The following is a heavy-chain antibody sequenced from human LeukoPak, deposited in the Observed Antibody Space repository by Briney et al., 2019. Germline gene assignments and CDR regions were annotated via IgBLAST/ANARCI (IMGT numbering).Heavy chain of an antibody. Sequence: SETLSLTCNVSGDSITSGGFYWAWIRRSPGKGLEWIGNVYYSGTTQYNPSLKGRVTISMDMSKNQFSLNLNSVSVTDTAIYYCARRDYAAWFDPWGQGTLVTVSS. CDR1: GDSITSGGFY. J-gene: IGHJ5*02. CDR2: VYYSGTT. CDR3: ARRDYAAWFDP. V-gene: IGHV4-39*01. D-gene: IGHD4/OR15-4a*01.